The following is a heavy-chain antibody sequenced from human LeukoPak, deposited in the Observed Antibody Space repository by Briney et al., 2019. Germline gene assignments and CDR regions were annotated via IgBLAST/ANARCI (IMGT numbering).Heavy chain of an antibody. CDR1: RGSISSSNY. CDR3: ARLGGYYDPPGY. D-gene: IGHD3-22*01. J-gene: IGHJ4*02. V-gene: IGHV4-39*01. CDR2: IHHSGST. Sequence: SETLSLTCTVSRGSISSSNYWAWIRQPPGKGLEWIATIHHSGSTYYKPSLRSGVTISVDTSRNQFSLKLSSVTVADTAVYYCARLGGYYDPPGYWGQGTLVTVSS.